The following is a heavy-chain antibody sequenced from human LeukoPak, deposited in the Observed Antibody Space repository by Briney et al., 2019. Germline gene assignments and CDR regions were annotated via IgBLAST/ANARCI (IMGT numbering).Heavy chain of an antibody. D-gene: IGHD1-20*01. J-gene: IGHJ1*01. CDR2: IYWDDDK. CDR3: AHGREDSWNPEYLQH. V-gene: IGHV2-5*02. CDR1: GFSLITYGVG. Sequence: SGPTLVKPTQTLTLTCTFSGFSLITYGVGVGWIRQPPGKAPEWLALIYWDDDKRFSPSLKSRLTITKDTSKNQVVLTMTDMDPVDTGTYYCAHGREDSWNPEYLQHWGQGTLVTVSS.